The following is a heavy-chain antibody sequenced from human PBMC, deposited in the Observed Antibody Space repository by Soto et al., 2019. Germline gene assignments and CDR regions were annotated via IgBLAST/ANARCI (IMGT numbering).Heavy chain of an antibody. V-gene: IGHV1-3*01. D-gene: IGHD3-22*01. Sequence: ASVKVSCKASGYTFTSYAMHWVRQAPGQRLEWMGWINAGNGNTKYSQKFQGRVTITRDTSASTAYMELSSLRSEDTAVYYCARDYYYDSSGYYSGWFDPWGQGTLVTVSS. CDR3: ARDYYYDSSGYYSGWFDP. J-gene: IGHJ5*02. CDR2: INAGNGNT. CDR1: GYTFTSYA.